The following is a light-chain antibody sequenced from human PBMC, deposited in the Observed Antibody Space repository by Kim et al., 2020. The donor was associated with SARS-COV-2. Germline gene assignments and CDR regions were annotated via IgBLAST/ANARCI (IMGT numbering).Light chain of an antibody. J-gene: IGKJ2*01. CDR3: QQTYDSPRS. CDR1: QNINSY. CDR2: AAS. V-gene: IGKV1-39*01. Sequence: ASVGDRVTNACRASQNINSYLNWYQQAPGKAPNLLIYAASNLQTGVPSRFSGSGSGTDFTLTITSLQPEDFATYYCQQTYDSPRSFGQGTKLEI.